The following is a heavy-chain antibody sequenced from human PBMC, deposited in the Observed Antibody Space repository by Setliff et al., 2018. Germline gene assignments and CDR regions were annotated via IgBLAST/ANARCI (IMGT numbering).Heavy chain of an antibody. Sequence: SETLSLTCTGSGGSISSSSYYWGWIRQPPGKGLEWIGSIYYSGSTYYNPSLKSRVTISVDTSKNQFSLKLSSVTAADTAVYYCARDRVTTLENYYYYYGMDVWGQGTTVTVSS. CDR2: IYYSGST. CDR3: ARDRVTTLENYYYYYGMDV. CDR1: GGSISSSSYY. J-gene: IGHJ6*02. V-gene: IGHV4-39*07. D-gene: IGHD4-17*01.